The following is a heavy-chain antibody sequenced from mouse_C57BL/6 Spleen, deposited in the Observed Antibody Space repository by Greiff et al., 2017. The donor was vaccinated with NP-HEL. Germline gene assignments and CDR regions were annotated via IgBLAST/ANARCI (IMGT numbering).Heavy chain of an antibody. Sequence: VQLQQSGAELVKPGASVKISCKASGYAFSSYWMNWVKQRPGKGLEWIGQIYPGDGDTNYNGKFKGKATLTADKSSSTAYMQLSSLTSEDSAVYFCARDDYDRDYYAMDYWGQGTSVTVSS. J-gene: IGHJ4*01. CDR1: GYAFSSYW. D-gene: IGHD2-4*01. CDR2: IYPGDGDT. CDR3: ARDDYDRDYYAMDY. V-gene: IGHV1-80*01.